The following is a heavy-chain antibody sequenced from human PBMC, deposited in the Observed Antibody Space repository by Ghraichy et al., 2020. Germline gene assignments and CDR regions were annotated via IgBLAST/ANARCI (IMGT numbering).Heavy chain of an antibody. J-gene: IGHJ3*02. V-gene: IGHV3-53*01. D-gene: IGHD2-21*02. CDR1: GFTVSSNY. CDR3: ARDEAYCGGDCYSQGAHDAFDI. CDR2: IYSGGST. Sequence: GALRLSCAASGFTVSSNYMSWVRQAPGKGLEWVSVIYSGGSTYYADSVKGRFTISRDNSKNTLYLQMNSLRAEDTAVYYCARDEAYCGGDCYSQGAHDAFDIWGQGTMVTVSS.